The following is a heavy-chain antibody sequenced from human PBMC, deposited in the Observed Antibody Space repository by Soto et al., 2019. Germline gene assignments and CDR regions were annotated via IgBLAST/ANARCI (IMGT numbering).Heavy chain of an antibody. CDR1: GYTFTSYG. CDR3: ARDLIVVVPAAIQYNAFDI. Sequence: ASVKVSCKASGYTFTSYGISWVRQAPGQGLGWMGWISAYNGNTNYAQRLQGRVTMTTDTSTSTAYMELRSLRSDDTAVYYCARDLIVVVPAAIQYNAFDIWGQGTMVTVSS. V-gene: IGHV1-18*01. D-gene: IGHD2-2*01. J-gene: IGHJ3*02. CDR2: ISAYNGNT.